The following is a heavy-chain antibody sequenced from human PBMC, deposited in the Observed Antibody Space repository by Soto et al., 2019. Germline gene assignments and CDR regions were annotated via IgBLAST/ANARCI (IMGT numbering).Heavy chain of an antibody. CDR3: ARGPRGYCTSSSCYGAGGYFYYGMDV. CDR2: ITAYNGDT. V-gene: IGHV1-18*01. D-gene: IGHD2-2*01. CDR1: GYMFTNYD. Sequence: ASVKVSCKASGYMFTNYDISWVRQAPGQGLEWKGWITAYNGDTNYAQKLQGRVTMTTDTATRTAYMELRSLRSDDSAVYYCARGPRGYCTSSSCYGAGGYFYYGMDVWGQGTTVTVSS. J-gene: IGHJ6*02.